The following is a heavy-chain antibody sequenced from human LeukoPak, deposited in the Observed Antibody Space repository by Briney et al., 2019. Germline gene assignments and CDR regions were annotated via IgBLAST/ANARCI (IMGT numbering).Heavy chain of an antibody. Sequence: SGTLSLTCAVSGGSISSSNWWSWVRQPPGKGLEWIGEIYHSGSTNYNPSLKSRVTISVDKSKNQFSLKLSSVTAADTAVYYCATRYCSGGGCYLLGYWGQGTLVTVSS. CDR3: ATRYCSGGGCYLLGY. V-gene: IGHV4-4*02. J-gene: IGHJ4*02. CDR1: GGSISSSNW. D-gene: IGHD2-15*01. CDR2: IYHSGST.